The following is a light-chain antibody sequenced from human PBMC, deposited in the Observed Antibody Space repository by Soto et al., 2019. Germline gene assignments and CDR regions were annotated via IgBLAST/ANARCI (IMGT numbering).Light chain of an antibody. CDR2: AAS. CDR1: QSITTY. CDR3: QQIYSETLT. J-gene: IGKJ4*01. Sequence: DIQMTDAPSSLSASVGDRVTITGRASQSITTYLNCYRQKPGKAPKLLIYAASSLQSGVPSRFSGSGSETEFTLSIRSLQPEDFATYFCQQIYSETLTLGGGTXVEIK. V-gene: IGKV1-39*01.